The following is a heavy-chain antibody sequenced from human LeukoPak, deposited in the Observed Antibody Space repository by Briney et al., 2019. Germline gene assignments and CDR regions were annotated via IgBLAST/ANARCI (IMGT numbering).Heavy chain of an antibody. CDR3: ARPGTGTTVYYFDY. Sequence: GGSLRLSCVASGFTFSSYAMHWVRQAPGKGLEWVAVISYDGSNKYYADSVKGRFTISRDNSKNTLYLQMNSLRAEDTAVYYCARPGTGTTVYYFDYWGQGTLVTVSS. D-gene: IGHD1-7*01. V-gene: IGHV3-30*01. CDR2: ISYDGSNK. CDR1: GFTFSSYA. J-gene: IGHJ4*02.